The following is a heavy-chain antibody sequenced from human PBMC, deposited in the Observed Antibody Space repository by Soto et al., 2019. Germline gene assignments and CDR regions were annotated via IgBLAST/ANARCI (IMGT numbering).Heavy chain of an antibody. CDR3: AKDRRAGGNYGFYSDF. J-gene: IGHJ4*02. V-gene: IGHV3-23*01. CDR1: GFTFSSYG. D-gene: IGHD1-7*01. CDR2: SSATGAGT. Sequence: GGSLRLSCAASGFTFSSYGMTWVRQAPGKWLEWVSFSSATGAGTYYADSVKGRFTISRDNSKNTLYLQMTSLRADDTAVYYCAKDRRAGGNYGFYSDFWGQGXLVTVCS.